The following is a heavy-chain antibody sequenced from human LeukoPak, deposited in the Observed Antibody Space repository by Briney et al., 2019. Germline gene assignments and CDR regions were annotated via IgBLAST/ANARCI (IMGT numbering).Heavy chain of an antibody. Sequence: PSETLSLTCTVSGGSISSYYWSWIRQPPGKGLEWIGYIYYSGSTNYNPSLKSRVTISVDMSKNQFSLKLTSVTAADTAVYYCARRVAAAGPFGYWGQGTLVTVSS. CDR3: ARRVAAAGPFGY. J-gene: IGHJ4*02. V-gene: IGHV4-59*12. CDR1: GGSISSYY. CDR2: IYYSGST. D-gene: IGHD6-13*01.